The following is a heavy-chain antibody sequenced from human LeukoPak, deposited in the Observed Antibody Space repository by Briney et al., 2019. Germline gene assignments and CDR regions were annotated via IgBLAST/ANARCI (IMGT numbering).Heavy chain of an antibody. CDR1: GVSVSNNF. J-gene: IGHJ4*02. D-gene: IGHD5-12*01. CDR2: IYTGGNP. V-gene: IGHV3-53*01. Sequence: GGSLRLSCVASGVSVSNNFISWVRQAPGKGLQWVSVIYTGGNPRYADSVKGRFTISRDNSKNAVSLQINNLRAEDTAVYYCARGYSGDDDFFYWGQGILVTVSS. CDR3: ARGYSGDDDFFY.